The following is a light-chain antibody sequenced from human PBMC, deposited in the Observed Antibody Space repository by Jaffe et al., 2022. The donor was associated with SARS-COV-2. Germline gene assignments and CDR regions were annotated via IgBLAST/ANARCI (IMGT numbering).Light chain of an antibody. CDR3: QQYGSSPYT. V-gene: IGKV3-20*01. J-gene: IGKJ2*01. Sequence: EIVLTQSPGTLSLSPGERATLSCRASQSVSTSYLAWYQQKPGQAPRLLIFGASSRATGIPDRFSGRGSGTDFTLTINRLEPEDVAVYYCQQYGSSPYTFGQGTNLEIK. CDR1: QSVSTSY. CDR2: GAS.